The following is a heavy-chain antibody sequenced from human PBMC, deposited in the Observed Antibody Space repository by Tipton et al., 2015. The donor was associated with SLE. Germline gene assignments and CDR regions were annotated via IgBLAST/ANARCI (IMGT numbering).Heavy chain of an antibody. D-gene: IGHD6-6*01. Sequence: QLVQSGAEVKKPGASVKVSCKASGYTFTGYYMHWVRQAPGQGLEWMGWINPNSGGTNYAQNFQGRVTMTRDTAISTAYMELSRLTSDDTAVYYCTRDRHMDVWGKGTTVTVSS. CDR2: INPNSGGT. J-gene: IGHJ6*03. V-gene: IGHV1-2*02. CDR3: TRDRHMDV. CDR1: GYTFTGYY.